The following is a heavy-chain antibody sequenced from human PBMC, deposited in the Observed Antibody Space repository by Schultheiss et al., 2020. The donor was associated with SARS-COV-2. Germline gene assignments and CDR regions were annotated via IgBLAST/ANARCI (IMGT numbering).Heavy chain of an antibody. J-gene: IGHJ6*02. D-gene: IGHD3-10*01. CDR1: GDSMSSGDYY. CDR2: IYYSGTT. Sequence: SETLSLTCSVSGDSMSSGDYYWSWIRQPPGKGLEWIGYIYYSGTTYYNPSLRSRVTLSVDTSKNHFSLRLTSVTAADTAVYYCARTFGDDNTYYYYHVLDVWGLGTTVTVSS. V-gene: IGHV4-30-4*01. CDR3: ARTFGDDNTYYYYHVLDV.